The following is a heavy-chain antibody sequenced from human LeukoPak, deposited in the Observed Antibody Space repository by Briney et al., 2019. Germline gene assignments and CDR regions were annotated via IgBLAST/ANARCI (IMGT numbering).Heavy chain of an antibody. Sequence: GGSLRLSCAASGFTFSSYAMNWVRQAPGKGLEWVSASSGSGGSTYYADSVKGRFTISRDNSKNTLYLQMNSLRAEDTAVYYCAKRSLTGRISSGGMDVWGQGTTVTVSS. CDR2: SSGSGGST. D-gene: IGHD3-9*01. CDR3: AKRSLTGRISSGGMDV. CDR1: GFTFSSYA. V-gene: IGHV3-23*01. J-gene: IGHJ6*02.